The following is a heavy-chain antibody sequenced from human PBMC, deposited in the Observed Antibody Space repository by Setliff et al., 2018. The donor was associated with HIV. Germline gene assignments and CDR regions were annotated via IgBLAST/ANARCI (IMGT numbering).Heavy chain of an antibody. CDR1: GFTFSNYV. Sequence: LKISCAASGFTFSNYVMTWVRQAPGKGLEWVSAISGLSNVRNYADSVKGRFTISRDNSKNTLFLQVSSLRADDTAVYYCAKGYNADWYFFDYWGQGTLVTVSS. CDR2: ISGLSNVR. CDR3: AKGYNADWYFFDY. D-gene: IGHD1-20*01. V-gene: IGHV3-23*01. J-gene: IGHJ4*02.